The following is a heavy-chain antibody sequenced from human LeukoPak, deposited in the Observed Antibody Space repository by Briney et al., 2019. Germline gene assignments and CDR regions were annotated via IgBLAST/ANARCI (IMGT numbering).Heavy chain of an antibody. CDR1: GGSFSGYY. CDR3: ARHGYYYDSSGYEPGDY. J-gene: IGHJ4*02. D-gene: IGHD3-22*01. Sequence: PSETLSLTCAVYGGSFSGYYWSWIRQPPGKGLEWIGEINHSGSTNYNPSLKSRVTISVDTSKNQFSLKLSSVTAADTAVYYCARHGYYYDSSGYEPGDYWGQGTLVTVSS. V-gene: IGHV4-34*01. CDR2: INHSGST.